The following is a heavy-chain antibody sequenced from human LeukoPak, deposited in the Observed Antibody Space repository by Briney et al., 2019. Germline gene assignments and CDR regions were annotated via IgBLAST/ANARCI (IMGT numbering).Heavy chain of an antibody. D-gene: IGHD3-22*01. CDR3: ARADYYYDSSGYYYYYMDV. CDR1: GDSVSSNSAA. J-gene: IGHJ6*03. Sequence: SQTLSLTCAISGDSVSSNSAAWNWIRQSPSSGLEWLGRTYYRSKWYNDYAVSVKSRITINPDTSKNQFSLQLNSVTPEDTAVYYCARADYYYDSSGYYYYYMDVWGKGTTVTVSS. V-gene: IGHV6-1*01. CDR2: TYYRSKWYN.